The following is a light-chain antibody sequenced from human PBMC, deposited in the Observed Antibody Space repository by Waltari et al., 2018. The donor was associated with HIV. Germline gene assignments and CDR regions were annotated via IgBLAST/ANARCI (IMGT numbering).Light chain of an antibody. V-gene: IGKV4-1*01. CDR2: RVF. CDR3: KQYNTTPAT. Sequence: IVMTQSPDSLAVSLGERATINCKSSQSVLVSYNNENYLAWYQQKAGQAPKLLIRRVFGRELGVPDQFAGGGSGTDFTLTINSLQAEDVAVYYCKQYNTTPATLGQGPSWRSN. J-gene: IGKJ2*01. CDR1: QSVLVSYNNENY.